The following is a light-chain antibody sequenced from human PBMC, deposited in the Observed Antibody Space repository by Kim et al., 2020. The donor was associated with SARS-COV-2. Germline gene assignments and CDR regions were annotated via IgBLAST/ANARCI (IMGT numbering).Light chain of an antibody. CDR3: QQSYSTPPA. J-gene: IGKJ2*01. CDR2: AAS. CDR1: QSITNY. Sequence: DIQMTQSPSSLSASVGDGVTITCRASQSITNYLNWFQQKPGRAPKLLIYAASSLQSGVPSRFSGGGSGTVFTLAISSLQPEDFATYYCQQSYSTPPAFGHGNKLEI. V-gene: IGKV1-39*01.